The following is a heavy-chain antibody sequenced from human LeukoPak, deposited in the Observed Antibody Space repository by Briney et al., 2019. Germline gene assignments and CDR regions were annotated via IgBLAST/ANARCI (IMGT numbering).Heavy chain of an antibody. CDR3: AKRMGYYDSGTPNRAFDY. CDR1: GFIFNNYA. V-gene: IGHV3-9*01. Sequence: GGSLRLSCAGSGFIFNNYAMHWVRQPPGKGLEWVSGISWNSGSIDYADSVKGRFTISRDNAKNSLYLQMNSLRAEDTAVYYCAKRMGYYDSGTPNRAFDYWGQGTLVTVSS. J-gene: IGHJ4*02. D-gene: IGHD3-10*01. CDR2: ISWNSGSI.